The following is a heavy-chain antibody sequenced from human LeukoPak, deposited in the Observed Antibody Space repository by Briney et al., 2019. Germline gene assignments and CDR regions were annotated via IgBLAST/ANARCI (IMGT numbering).Heavy chain of an antibody. CDR2: ISAYNGNT. CDR3: ARDSVVVPAAAYYYYMDV. D-gene: IGHD2-2*01. V-gene: IGHV1-18*01. J-gene: IGHJ6*03. CDR1: GYTFTSYG. Sequence: ASVKVSCKASGYTFTSYGITWVRQAPGQGLDWMGWISAYNGNTNYAQKLQGRVPMTTDTSTSTAYMELRSLRSDDPAVYYCARDSVVVPAAAYYYYMDVWGKGTTVTVSS.